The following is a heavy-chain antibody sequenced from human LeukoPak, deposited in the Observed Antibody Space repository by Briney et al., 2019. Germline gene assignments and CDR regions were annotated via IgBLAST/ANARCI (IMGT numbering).Heavy chain of an antibody. D-gene: IGHD6-6*01. Sequence: PGGSLRLSCAASGFTFSNAWMSWVRQAPGEGLEWVGRIKSKTDGGTTDYAAPVKGRFTISRDDSKNTLYLQMNSLKTEDTAVYYCTTEGSSPYYYYYGMDVWGQGTTVTVSS. CDR3: TTEGSSPYYYYYGMDV. J-gene: IGHJ6*02. CDR1: GFTFSNAW. CDR2: IKSKTDGGTT. V-gene: IGHV3-15*01.